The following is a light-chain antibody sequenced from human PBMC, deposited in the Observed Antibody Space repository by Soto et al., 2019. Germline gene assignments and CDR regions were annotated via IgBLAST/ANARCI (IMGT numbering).Light chain of an antibody. CDR2: SNN. CDR3: AAWDDSLNGREV. V-gene: IGLV1-44*01. CDR1: SSNIGSNS. J-gene: IGLJ1*01. Sequence: QLVLTQPPSASGTPGQRVTISCSGSSSNIGSNSVNWYQQLPGAAPKLLIYSNNQRPSGVPDGFSGSKSGTSASLAISGLQSEDEADYYCAAWDDSLNGREVFGTGTKLTVL.